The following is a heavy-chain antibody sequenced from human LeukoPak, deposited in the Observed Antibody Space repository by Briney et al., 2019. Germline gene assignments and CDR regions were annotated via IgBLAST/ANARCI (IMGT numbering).Heavy chain of an antibody. CDR1: GGSFSGYY. CDR2: TNHSGST. J-gene: IGHJ6*03. V-gene: IGHV4-34*01. Sequence: NPSETLSLTCAVYGGSFSGYYWSWIRQPPGKGLEWIGETNHSGSTNYNPSLKSRVTISVDTSKNQFSLKLSSVTAADTAVYYCAREVGLEKSHIDVWGKGTTVTVSS. D-gene: IGHD3-3*01. CDR3: AREVGLEKSHIDV.